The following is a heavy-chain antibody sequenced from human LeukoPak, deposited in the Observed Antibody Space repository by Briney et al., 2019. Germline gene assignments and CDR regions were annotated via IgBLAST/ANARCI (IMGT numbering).Heavy chain of an antibody. CDR1: GFTFSIYA. CDR2: ISYNGSQT. Sequence: PGGSLRLSCAASGFTFSIYAMHWVRQAPGKGLEHVSGISYNGSQTYYGNPVKDRFTISRDNAKNTVYLQMASLRVDDMAVYYCVRDRGGSGWYYFDYWGQGTLVTVSS. D-gene: IGHD6-19*01. J-gene: IGHJ4*02. CDR3: VRDRGGSGWYYFDY. V-gene: IGHV3-64*01.